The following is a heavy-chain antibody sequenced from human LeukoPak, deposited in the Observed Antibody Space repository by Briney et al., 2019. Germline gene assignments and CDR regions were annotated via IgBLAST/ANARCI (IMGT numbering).Heavy chain of an antibody. V-gene: IGHV3-66*01. D-gene: IGHD3-10*01. CDR2: IYGGGST. J-gene: IGHJ6*02. CDR1: GFSVSSNY. Sequence: PGGSLRLSCAASGFSVSSNYMSWVRQAPGKGLEWVSVIYGGGSTYYADSVKGRFTISRDNSKNTLYLQVNSLRAEDTAVYYCARDFGVGENYYYGMDVWGQGTTVTVSS. CDR3: ARDFGVGENYYYGMDV.